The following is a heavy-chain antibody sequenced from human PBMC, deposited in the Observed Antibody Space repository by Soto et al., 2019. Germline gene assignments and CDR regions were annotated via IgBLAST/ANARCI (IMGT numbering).Heavy chain of an antibody. Sequence: GGSRRLSCAASGFTSSGYPMNWVRQAPGKGLEWISSISSGSSYIYYAVSVKGRFTISRDNTRNSLFLEMKTLRADDTAVYYCARDILSGGAYPDSWGQGTKVTVSS. CDR1: GFTSSGYP. J-gene: IGHJ5*01. D-gene: IGHD3-10*01. CDR3: ARDILSGGAYPDS. V-gene: IGHV3-21*01. CDR2: ISSGSSYI.